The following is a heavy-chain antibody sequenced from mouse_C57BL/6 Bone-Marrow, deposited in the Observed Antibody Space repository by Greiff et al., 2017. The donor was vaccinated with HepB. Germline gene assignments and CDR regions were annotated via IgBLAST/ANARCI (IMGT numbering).Heavy chain of an antibody. D-gene: IGHD1-1*01. CDR2: IDPENGDT. J-gene: IGHJ2*01. CDR3: TTDRYGSIYFDY. CDR1: GFNIKDDY. Sequence: VQLQQSGAELVRPGASVKLSCTASGFNIKDDYMHWVKQRPEQGLEWIGWIDPENGDTEYASKFQGKATITADTSSNTAYLQLSSLTSEDTAVYEWTTDRYGSIYFDYWGQGTTLT. V-gene: IGHV14-4*01.